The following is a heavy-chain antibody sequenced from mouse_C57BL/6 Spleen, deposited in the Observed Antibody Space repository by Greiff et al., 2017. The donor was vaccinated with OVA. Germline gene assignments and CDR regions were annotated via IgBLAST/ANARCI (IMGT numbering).Heavy chain of an antibody. V-gene: IGHV1-69*01. CDR3: ARTTVVAKGFDY. Sequence: QVQLQQSGAELVMPGASVKLSCKASGYTFTSYWMHWVKQRPGQGLEWIGEIDPSDSYTNYNQKFKGKSTLTVDKSSSTAYMQLSSLTSEDSAVYYCARTTVVAKGFDYWGQGTTLTVSS. J-gene: IGHJ2*01. CDR1: GYTFTSYW. CDR2: IDPSDSYT. D-gene: IGHD1-1*01.